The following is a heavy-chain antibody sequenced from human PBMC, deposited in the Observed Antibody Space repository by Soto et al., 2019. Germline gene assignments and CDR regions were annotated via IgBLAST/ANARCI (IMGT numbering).Heavy chain of an antibody. V-gene: IGHV3-15*01. D-gene: IGHD3-22*01. Sequence: GSLRLSCAASGFTFSNACMSWVRQAPGKGLEWVGRIKSKTDGGTTDYAAPVKGRFTISRDDSKNTLYLQMNSLKTEDTAVYYCTTDVLGDSSGYYYLFDYWGQGTLVTVSS. J-gene: IGHJ4*02. CDR2: IKSKTDGGTT. CDR1: GFTFSNAC. CDR3: TTDVLGDSSGYYYLFDY.